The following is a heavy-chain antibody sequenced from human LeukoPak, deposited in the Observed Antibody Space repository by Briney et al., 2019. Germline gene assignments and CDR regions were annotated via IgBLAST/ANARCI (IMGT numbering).Heavy chain of an antibody. J-gene: IGHJ6*02. CDR2: IYSGGST. CDR3: ARHGIEMGSSSWYNPAGTGYYYYGMDV. D-gene: IGHD6-13*01. CDR1: GFTVSSNY. V-gene: IGHV3-53*04. Sequence: GGSLRLSCAASGFTVSSNYMSWVRQAPRKGLEWVSVIYSGGSTYYADSVKGRFTISRHNSKNTLYLQMNSLRAENTPVYYCARHGIEMGSSSWYNPAGTGYYYYGMDVWGHGTTVTVS.